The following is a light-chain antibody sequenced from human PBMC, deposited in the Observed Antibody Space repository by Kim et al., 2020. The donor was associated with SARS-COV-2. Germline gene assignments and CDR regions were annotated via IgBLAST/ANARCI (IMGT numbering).Light chain of an antibody. J-gene: IGLJ3*02. Sequence: GQSITIPCTGTSSDFDSDNLVSWYQQHPGKAPKLIIYEVTKRPPEVSDRFSGSKSGNTASLTISGLHSEDEANYYCCSYGGDSSWLFGGGTQLTVL. V-gene: IGLV2-23*02. CDR1: SSDFDSDNL. CDR2: EVT. CDR3: CSYGGDSSWL.